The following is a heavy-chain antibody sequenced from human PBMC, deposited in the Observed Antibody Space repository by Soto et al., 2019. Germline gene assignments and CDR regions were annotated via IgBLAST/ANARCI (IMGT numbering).Heavy chain of an antibody. J-gene: IGHJ6*02. Sequence: GGSLRLSCAASGFTFSRYWMHWVRQAPGKGLVWVSRMNEDGGTTDYADSVKGRFTISRDNAKNTLYLQMNSLRVEDTAVYYSASDLSGRADVWGQGTTVTVSS. D-gene: IGHD3-10*01. CDR3: ASDLSGRADV. CDR1: GFTFSRYW. V-gene: IGHV3-74*01. CDR2: MNEDGGTT.